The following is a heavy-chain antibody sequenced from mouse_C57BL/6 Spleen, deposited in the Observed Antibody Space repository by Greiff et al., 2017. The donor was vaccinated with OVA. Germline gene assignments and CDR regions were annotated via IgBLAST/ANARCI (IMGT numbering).Heavy chain of an antibody. V-gene: IGHV5-17*01. CDR2: ISSGSSTI. Sequence: EVQLVESGGGLVKPGGSLKLSCAASGFTFSDYGMHWVRQAPEKGLEWVAYISSGSSTIYYADTVKGRFTISRDNAKNTLFLQMTILRSEDTAMYYCARQGFYYAMDYWGQGTSVTVSS. CDR3: ARQGFYYAMDY. J-gene: IGHJ4*01. CDR1: GFTFSDYG.